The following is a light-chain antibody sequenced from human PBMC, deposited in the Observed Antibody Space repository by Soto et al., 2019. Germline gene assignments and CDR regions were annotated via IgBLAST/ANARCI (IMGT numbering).Light chain of an antibody. CDR3: QQYNNWPRT. CDR1: QSVSIN. V-gene: IGKV3-15*01. Sequence: EIVMTQSPATLSVYPGERATLSCRASQSVSINLAWYQQKPGQAPRLLIYGASSRATGIPARFSGSVSGTEFTLTISSLQSEDSAVYHCQQYNNWPRTFGQGTKVDIK. CDR2: GAS. J-gene: IGKJ1*01.